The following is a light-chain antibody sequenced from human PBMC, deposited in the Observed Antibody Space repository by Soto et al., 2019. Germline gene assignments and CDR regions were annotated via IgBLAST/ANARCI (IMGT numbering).Light chain of an antibody. CDR3: QQYDRPPIT. Sequence: ENVLTKSPDTVSLSRGESASLFFRASQSVSRYLAWYQQKPGQTPRLLIYDASNRAAGIPARFSGSGSGTDFTLSISRLVPEDFPLYYCQQYDRPPITFGQGTRLEIK. J-gene: IGKJ5*01. V-gene: IGKV3-11*01. CDR2: DAS. CDR1: QSVSRY.